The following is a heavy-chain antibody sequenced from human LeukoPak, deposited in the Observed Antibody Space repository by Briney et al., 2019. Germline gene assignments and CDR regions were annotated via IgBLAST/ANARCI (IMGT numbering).Heavy chain of an antibody. V-gene: IGHV3-74*01. J-gene: IGHJ4*02. CDR3: ARDVLGDGIFDY. CDR2: INTDGSST. Sequence: GGSLRLSCAASGFTFSSYWMHWVRQAPGKGLVWVSRINTDGSSTSYADSVKGRFTISRDNAKNTLYLQMNSLRAEDTAVYYCARDVLGDGIFDYWGQGTLVTVSS. D-gene: IGHD3-16*01. CDR1: GFTFSSYW.